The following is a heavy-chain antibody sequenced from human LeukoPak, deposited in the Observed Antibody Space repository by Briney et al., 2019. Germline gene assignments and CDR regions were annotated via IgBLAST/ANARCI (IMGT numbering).Heavy chain of an antibody. Sequence: GGSLRLSCAASGFTFSSYSMNWVRQAPGKGLEWVSAISSSSSYIYYADSVKGRFTISRDNAKNSLYLQMSSLRAEDTAVYYCARSSRQLVDHFSEYSSSSVDYWGQGTLVTVSS. J-gene: IGHJ4*02. CDR2: ISSSSSYI. D-gene: IGHD6-6*01. CDR3: ARSSRQLVDHFSEYSSSSVDY. V-gene: IGHV3-21*01. CDR1: GFTFSSYS.